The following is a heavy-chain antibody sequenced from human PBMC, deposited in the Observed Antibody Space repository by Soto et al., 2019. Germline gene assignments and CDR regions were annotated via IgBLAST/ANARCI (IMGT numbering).Heavy chain of an antibody. Sequence: GGSLRLSCSASGFTFSSYAMHWVRQAPGKGLEYVSAISSNGGSTYYADSVKGRFTISRDNSKNTLYLQMSSLRAEDTAVYYCVTGHYDILTGYYNGRDLGGYWGQGTLVTVSS. CDR3: VTGHYDILTGYYNGRDLGGY. J-gene: IGHJ4*02. CDR1: GFTFSSYA. D-gene: IGHD3-9*01. CDR2: ISSNGGST. V-gene: IGHV3-64D*06.